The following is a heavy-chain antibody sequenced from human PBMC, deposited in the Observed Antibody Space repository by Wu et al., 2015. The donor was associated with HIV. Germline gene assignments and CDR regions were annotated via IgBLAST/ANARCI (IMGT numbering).Heavy chain of an antibody. CDR3: VRDSENNAWEVFDY. CDR2: INPKSGGT. D-gene: IGHD1/OR15-1a*01. V-gene: IGHV1-2*02. J-gene: IGHJ4*02. CDR1: QYPFIDYY. Sequence: QVQLAQSVSEIKKLGASVKVSCKASQYPFIDYYIHWVRQAPGQGLEWLGWINPKSGGTNYAQKFRDRVTLTSDTSITTAYMDLRGLTSDDTARYFXVRDSENNAWEVFDYWGQGTLVTVSS.